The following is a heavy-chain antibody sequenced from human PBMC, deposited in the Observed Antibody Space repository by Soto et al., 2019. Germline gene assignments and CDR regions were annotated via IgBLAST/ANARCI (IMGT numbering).Heavy chain of an antibody. Sequence: PSETLSLTCTVSGGSISSSSYYWGWIRQPPGKGLEWIGSIYYSGSTYYNPSLKSRVTISVDTSKNQFSLKLSSVTAADTAVYYCARPGDYVYPFDYWGQGTLVTVSS. CDR2: IYYSGST. V-gene: IGHV4-39*01. J-gene: IGHJ4*02. CDR1: GGSISSSSYY. CDR3: ARPGDYVYPFDY. D-gene: IGHD4-17*01.